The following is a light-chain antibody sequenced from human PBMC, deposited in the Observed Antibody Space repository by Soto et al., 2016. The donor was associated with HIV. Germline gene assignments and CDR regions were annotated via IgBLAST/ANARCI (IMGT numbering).Light chain of an antibody. V-gene: IGLV3-21*02. J-gene: IGLJ2*01. CDR3: QVWDSETDHRV. CDR2: DDH. CDR1: NIGTKT. Sequence: LTQPPSVSVAPGATAKITCGGDNIGTKTVHWYQHKTGQAPVLVVYDDHDRPSGIPDRFSGSSSGNTATLIITKAEAGDEADYYCQVWDSETDHRVFGGGTELTVL.